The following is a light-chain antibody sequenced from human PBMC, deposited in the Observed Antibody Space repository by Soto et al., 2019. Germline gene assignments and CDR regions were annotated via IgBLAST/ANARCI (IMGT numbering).Light chain of an antibody. CDR3: SSFTTSSTLV. Sequence: QSALTQPATVSGSPGQSITISCTGTSSDIGTYNYVSWYQQHPGEAPKLMISEVNNRPSGVSNRFSGSKSDNTASLTISGLQAEDEADYYCSSFTTSSTLVFGGGTKLTVL. CDR1: SSDIGTYNY. CDR2: EVN. J-gene: IGLJ3*02. V-gene: IGLV2-14*01.